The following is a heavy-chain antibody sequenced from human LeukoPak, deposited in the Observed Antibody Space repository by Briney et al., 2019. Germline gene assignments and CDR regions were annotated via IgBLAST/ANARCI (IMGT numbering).Heavy chain of an antibody. CDR3: AKDRDRSTNTCYDLDY. CDR2: INPGNGNT. J-gene: IGHJ4*02. D-gene: IGHD2-2*01. CDR1: GYILTNFA. V-gene: IGHV1-3*01. Sequence: ASVTVSCKASGYILTNFAIHWVRQAPGQSLEWMGWINPGNGNTKYSQKFRDRVTMTRDTSASTAYMELSSLRSEDRAVYDCAKDRDRSTNTCYDLDYWGQGTLVTVSS.